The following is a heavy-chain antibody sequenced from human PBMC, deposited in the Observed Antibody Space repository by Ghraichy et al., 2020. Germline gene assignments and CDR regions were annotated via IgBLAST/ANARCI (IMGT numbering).Heavy chain of an antibody. V-gene: IGHV3-74*01. CDR1: GFSFSSYW. CDR3: ARGPMGENFYVGDC. Sequence: GGSLRLSCAASGFSFSSYWMHWVRLVPGKGLLWVSRISSDGRTTNYADSVKGRFTISRENARNTLHLQMNDLRVDDTAVYFCARGPMGENFYVGDCWGQGTLVTVSS. CDR2: ISSDGRTT. D-gene: IGHD5/OR15-5a*01. J-gene: IGHJ4*02.